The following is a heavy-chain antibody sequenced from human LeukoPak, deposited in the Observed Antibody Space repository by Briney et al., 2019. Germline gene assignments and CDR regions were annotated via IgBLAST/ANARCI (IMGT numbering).Heavy chain of an antibody. D-gene: IGHD6-19*01. J-gene: IGHJ4*02. CDR2: INTNTGNP. CDR1: GYSFTNYP. Sequence: ASVKVSCKAAGYSFTNYPMIWVRQAPGQGLEWMGWINTNTGNPTYAQGFTGRFVFSLDTSVGTTYLQINSLKTEDTAVYYCARGGYSRGQGSPFDYWGQGTLVTVSS. V-gene: IGHV7-4-1*02. CDR3: ARGGYSRGQGSPFDY.